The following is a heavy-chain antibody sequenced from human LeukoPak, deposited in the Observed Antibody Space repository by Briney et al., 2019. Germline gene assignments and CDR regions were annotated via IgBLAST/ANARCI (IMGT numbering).Heavy chain of an antibody. J-gene: IGHJ4*02. CDR3: AKDLGYYYDPFDY. Sequence: QPGGSLRLSCAASGFTFSSYAMHWVRQAPGKGLEWVAVISYDGSNKYYADSVKGRFTISRDNSKNTLYLQMNSLRAEDTAVYYCAKDLGYYYDPFDYWGQGTLVTVSS. V-gene: IGHV3-30*04. CDR2: ISYDGSNK. CDR1: GFTFSSYA. D-gene: IGHD3-22*01.